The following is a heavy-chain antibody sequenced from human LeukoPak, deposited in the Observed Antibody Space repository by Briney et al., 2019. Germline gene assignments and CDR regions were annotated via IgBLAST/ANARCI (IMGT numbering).Heavy chain of an antibody. V-gene: IGHV3-21*01. CDR2: ITSITSYI. J-gene: IGHJ4*02. D-gene: IGHD6-13*01. CDR1: GFTFSSYT. CDR3: ARGEQQLFH. Sequence: PGRSLRLSCAASGFTFSSYTMNWVRQAPGKGLECISSITSITSYIYYADSVKGRFTISRDNAKNSLYLQMDSLRAEDTAVYYCARGEQQLFHWGQGTLVTVSS.